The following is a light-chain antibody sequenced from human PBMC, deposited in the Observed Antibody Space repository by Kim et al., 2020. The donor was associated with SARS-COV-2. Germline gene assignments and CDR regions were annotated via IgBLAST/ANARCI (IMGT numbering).Light chain of an antibody. CDR2: AAS. J-gene: IGKJ2*01. CDR3: QQSHSTLYT. V-gene: IGKV1-39*01. Sequence: SASVGDRVSTTFRASQSISNYLNWYQQKPGRAPNLLIYAASKLQSGVSSRFSGSGSGTDFTLTITSLQPEDFATYYCQQSHSTLYTFGQGTKLEI. CDR1: QSISNY.